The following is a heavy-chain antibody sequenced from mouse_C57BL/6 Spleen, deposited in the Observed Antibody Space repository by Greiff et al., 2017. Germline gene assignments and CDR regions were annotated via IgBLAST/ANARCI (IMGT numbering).Heavy chain of an antibody. CDR2: IYPGDGDT. CDR1: GYAFSSSW. CDR3: ARDTTVYYYAMDY. J-gene: IGHJ4*01. D-gene: IGHD1-1*01. Sequence: QVQLKQSGPELVKPGASVKISCKASGYAFSSSWMNWVKQRPGKGLEWIGRIYPGDGDTNYNGKFKGKATLTADKSSSTAYMQLSSLTSEDSAVYFCARDTTVYYYAMDYWGQGTSVTVSS. V-gene: IGHV1-82*01.